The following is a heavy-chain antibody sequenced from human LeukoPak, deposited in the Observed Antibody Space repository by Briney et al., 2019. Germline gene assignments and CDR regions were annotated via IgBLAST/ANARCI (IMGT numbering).Heavy chain of an antibody. Sequence: GGSLRLSCAASGLTFSSYSMTWVRQAPGKGLEWVSSISSSSSYIYYADSVKGRFTISRDNAKNSLYLQMNSLRAEDTAVYYCARVDDSSGYYYDYYGMDVWGQGTTVTVSS. J-gene: IGHJ6*02. CDR1: GLTFSSYS. CDR2: ISSSSSYI. CDR3: ARVDDSSGYYYDYYGMDV. D-gene: IGHD3-22*01. V-gene: IGHV3-21*01.